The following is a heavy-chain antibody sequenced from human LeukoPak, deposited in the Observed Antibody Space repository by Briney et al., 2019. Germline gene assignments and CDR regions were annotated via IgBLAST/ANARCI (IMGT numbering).Heavy chain of an antibody. D-gene: IGHD6-13*01. CDR2: IRNKAYGGTT. V-gene: IGHV3-49*03. J-gene: IGHJ5*02. CDR3: TRGRSSIAADIGPPPKLNWFDP. CDR1: GFSFGGYA. Sequence: GGSLRLSCTASGFSFGGYAMSWFRQAPGKGLEWVSFIRNKAYGGTTEYAASVKGRFTISRDDSKSIAYLQINSLKTEDTAVYYCTRGRSSIAADIGPPPKLNWFDPWGQGTLVTVSS.